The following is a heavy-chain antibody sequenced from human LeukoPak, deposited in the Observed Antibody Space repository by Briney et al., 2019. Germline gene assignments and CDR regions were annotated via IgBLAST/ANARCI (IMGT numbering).Heavy chain of an antibody. CDR1: GYTFTSYA. D-gene: IGHD3-22*01. CDR2: ISAYNGNT. J-gene: IGHJ4*02. V-gene: IGHV1-18*01. Sequence: ASVKVSCKASGYTFTSYAMNWVRQAPGQGLEWMGWISAYNGNTNYAQKLQGRVTMTTDTSTSTAYMELRGLRSDDTAVYYCAGDHYDSSGYTYAIGWGQGTLVTVSS. CDR3: AGDHYDSSGYTYAIG.